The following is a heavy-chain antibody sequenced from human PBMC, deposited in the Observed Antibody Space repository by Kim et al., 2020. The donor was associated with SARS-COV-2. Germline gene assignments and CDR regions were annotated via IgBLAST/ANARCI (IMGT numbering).Heavy chain of an antibody. D-gene: IGHD3-22*01. CDR3: ARDRYNSTGFYSGTDY. J-gene: IGHJ4*02. V-gene: IGHV3-66*01. CDR2: IFGGGLT. Sequence: GGSLRLSCAAPGFIVSGNYMSWVRQAPGKGLEWVSVIFGGGLTYYADSVKGRFTISRDSSKNTLYLQMNSLRADDTAVYYCARDRYNSTGFYSGTDYWGQGTLVTVSS. CDR1: GFIVSGNY.